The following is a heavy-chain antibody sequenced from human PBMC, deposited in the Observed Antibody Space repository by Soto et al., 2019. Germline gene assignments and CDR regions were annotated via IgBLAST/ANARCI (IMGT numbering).Heavy chain of an antibody. J-gene: IGHJ6*02. D-gene: IGHD3-10*01. CDR1: GYSFTSYW. CDR2: IYPGDSDT. V-gene: IGHV5-51*01. CDR3: ARHRITMVRGVIYYYGMDG. Sequence: GESLKISCKGSGYSFTSYWIGWVRQMPGKGLEWMGIIYPGDSDTRYSPSFQGQVTISADKSISTAYLQWSSLKASDTAMYYCARHRITMVRGVIYYYGMDGWGQGTTVTVSS.